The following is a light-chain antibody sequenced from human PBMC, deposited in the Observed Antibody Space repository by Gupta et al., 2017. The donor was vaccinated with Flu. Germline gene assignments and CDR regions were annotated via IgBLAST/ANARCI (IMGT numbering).Light chain of an antibody. J-gene: IGLJ2*01. Sequence: SDELTQPPSVSVAPGQTATITCSGDTLGKKYVCWYQQKPGQSPVVVMYQDNRRPSGIPERFSGSASGNTATLAISGTRGMDEADYYCQAWDRTTRGFGGGTKLTVL. CDR1: TLGKKY. V-gene: IGLV3-1*01. CDR3: QAWDRTTRG. CDR2: QDN.